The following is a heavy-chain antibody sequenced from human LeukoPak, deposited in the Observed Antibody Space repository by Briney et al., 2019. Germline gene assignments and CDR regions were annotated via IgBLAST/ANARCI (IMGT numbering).Heavy chain of an antibody. CDR1: GFTFSSYS. Sequence: GGSLRLSCVASGFTFSSYSMNWVRQAPGKGLEWVSSISSSSSYIYYADSVKGRFTISRDNAKNSLYLQMNSLRAEDTAVYYCASNLDYGDPARFDPWGQGTLVTVSS. V-gene: IGHV3-21*01. D-gene: IGHD4-17*01. CDR3: ASNLDYGDPARFDP. J-gene: IGHJ5*02. CDR2: ISSSSSYI.